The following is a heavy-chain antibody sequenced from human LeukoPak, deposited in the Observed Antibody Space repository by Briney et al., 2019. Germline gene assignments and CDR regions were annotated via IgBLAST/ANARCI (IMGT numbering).Heavy chain of an antibody. J-gene: IGHJ4*02. CDR1: GFTFDDYA. CDR2: ISWNSGRI. CDR3: AKDMTGFWSGYYKGPNFDY. D-gene: IGHD3-3*01. V-gene: IGHV3-9*01. Sequence: PGGSLRLSCAASGFTFDDYAMHWVRQAPGKGLEWVSGISWNSGRIGYADSVKGRFTISRDNAKNSLYLQMNSLRAEDTALYYCAKDMTGFWSGYYKGPNFDYWGQGTLVTVSS.